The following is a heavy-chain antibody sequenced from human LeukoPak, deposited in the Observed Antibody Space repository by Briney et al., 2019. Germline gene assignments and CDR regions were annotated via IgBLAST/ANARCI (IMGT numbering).Heavy chain of an antibody. CDR1: GGSISSGDYY. CDR3: ARDSSAAATPHIDY. J-gene: IGHJ4*02. D-gene: IGHD2-15*01. V-gene: IGHV4-31*03. Sequence: SETLSLTCTVSGGSISSGDYYWNWIRQHPGKGLEWVGYIYSSGSTSYNPSLKSRVTISVDTSKNQFSLKLSSVTAGDTAVYYCARDSSAAATPHIDYWGQGTLVTVSS. CDR2: IYSSGST.